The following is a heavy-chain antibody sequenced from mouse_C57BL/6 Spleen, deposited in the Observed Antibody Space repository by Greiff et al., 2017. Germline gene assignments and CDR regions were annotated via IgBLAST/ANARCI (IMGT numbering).Heavy chain of an antibody. CDR1: GFTFSSYG. J-gene: IGHJ4*01. CDR3: ARRYYDYDGGYAMDY. Sequence: EVKLLESGGDLVKPGGSLKLSCAASGFTFSSYGMSWVRQTPDKRLEWVATISSGGSYTYYPDSVKGRFTISRDNAKNTLYLQMSSLKSEDTAMYYCARRYYDYDGGYAMDYWGQGTSVTVSS. CDR2: ISSGGSYT. V-gene: IGHV5-6*02. D-gene: IGHD2-4*01.